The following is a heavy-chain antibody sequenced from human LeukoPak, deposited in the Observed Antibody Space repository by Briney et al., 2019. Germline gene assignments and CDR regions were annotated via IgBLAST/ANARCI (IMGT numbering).Heavy chain of an antibody. J-gene: IGHJ5*02. Sequence: GGSLRLSCAASGFTVSSNYMNWVRQAPGKGLEWVANIKQDGSEKYYVDSVKGRFTISRDNAKNSLYLQMNSLRAGDTAVYYCAKDRLTMVRGVLDPWGQGTLVTVSS. CDR2: IKQDGSEK. CDR3: AKDRLTMVRGVLDP. V-gene: IGHV3-7*01. D-gene: IGHD3-10*01. CDR1: GFTVSSNY.